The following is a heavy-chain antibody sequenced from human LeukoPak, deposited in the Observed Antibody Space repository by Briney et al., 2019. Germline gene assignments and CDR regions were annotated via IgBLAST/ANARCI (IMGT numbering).Heavy chain of an antibody. D-gene: IGHD3-9*01. CDR1: GFTFRNYG. Sequence: GGSLRLSCAASGFTFRNYGMHWVRQAPGKGLEWVAVIWYDGSNEYYGDSVKGRFTISRDNSKNTLYLQMNSLRAEDTAVYYCATPLRYFDWLGGMDVWGQGTTVTVSS. CDR2: IWYDGSNE. J-gene: IGHJ6*02. V-gene: IGHV3-30*02. CDR3: ATPLRYFDWLGGMDV.